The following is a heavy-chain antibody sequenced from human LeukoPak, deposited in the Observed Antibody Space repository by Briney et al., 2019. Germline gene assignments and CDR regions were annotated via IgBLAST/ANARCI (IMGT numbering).Heavy chain of an antibody. J-gene: IGHJ4*02. CDR3: AKESQLSYSGTFYIDY. CDR1: GFTFSSYG. Sequence: GGSLRLSCAASGFTFSSYGMHWVRQAPGKGLEWVAFIRYDGSNKYYADTVKGRFTISRDSSKNTLYLQINSLRPEDTAVYYCAKESQLSYSGTFYIDYWGQGTLVTVSS. V-gene: IGHV3-30*02. D-gene: IGHD1-26*01. CDR2: IRYDGSNK.